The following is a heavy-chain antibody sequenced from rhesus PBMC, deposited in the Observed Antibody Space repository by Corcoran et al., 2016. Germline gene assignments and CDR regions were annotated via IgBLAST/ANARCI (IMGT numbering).Heavy chain of an antibody. Sequence: EVQLVESGGGLVQPGGSLRLSCAASGFTFSRYGMSWVRQAPGKGLEWVSYISNGGGSTYYADSVKGRFTISRDNSKNTLSLQMNSLRAEDTAVYYCAKVAGWQWADYWGQGVLVTVSS. J-gene: IGHJ4*01. D-gene: IGHD5-24*01. V-gene: IGHV3S5*01. CDR2: ISNGGGST. CDR3: AKVAGWQWADY. CDR1: GFTFSRYG.